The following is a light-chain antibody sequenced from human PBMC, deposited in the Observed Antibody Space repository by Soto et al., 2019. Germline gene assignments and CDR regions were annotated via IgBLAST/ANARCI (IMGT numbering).Light chain of an antibody. Sequence: QSVLTQPPSVSGTPGQRVTISCSGSSSNIGSNSINWYQHLPGTAPKLLIYTNSHQPSGVPDRFSGSKSGTSGSLAISGLQTEDEADYYCAAWDDRLSGPVFGGGTKVTVL. CDR1: SSNIGSNS. CDR2: TNS. V-gene: IGLV1-44*01. CDR3: AAWDDRLSGPV. J-gene: IGLJ2*01.